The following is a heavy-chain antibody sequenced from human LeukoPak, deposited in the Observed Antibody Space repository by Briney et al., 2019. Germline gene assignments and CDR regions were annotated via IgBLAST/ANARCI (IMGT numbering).Heavy chain of an antibody. D-gene: IGHD5-18*01. Sequence: SQTLSLTCTVSGGSISSGGYYWSWLRQPPGKGLEWIGYIYYSGSTNYNPSLKSRVTISVNTSKNQFSLKLSSVTAADTAVHYCAREDTAMVVFDYWGQGTLVTVSS. J-gene: IGHJ4*02. CDR3: AREDTAMVVFDY. CDR2: IYYSGST. V-gene: IGHV4-61*08. CDR1: GGSISSGGYY.